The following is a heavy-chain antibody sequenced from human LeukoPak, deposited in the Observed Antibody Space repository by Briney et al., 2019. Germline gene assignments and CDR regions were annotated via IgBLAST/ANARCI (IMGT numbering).Heavy chain of an antibody. D-gene: IGHD3-22*01. CDR3: AKDQPDSSGYPDY. V-gene: IGHV3-53*05. CDR1: GFTVSSNY. Sequence: PGGSLRLSCAASGFTVSSNYMSWVRQAPGKGLEWVSDIYSGGSTYYADSVKGRFTISRDNSKNTLYLQMNSLRAEDTAVYYCAKDQPDSSGYPDYWGQGTLVTVSS. CDR2: IYSGGST. J-gene: IGHJ4*02.